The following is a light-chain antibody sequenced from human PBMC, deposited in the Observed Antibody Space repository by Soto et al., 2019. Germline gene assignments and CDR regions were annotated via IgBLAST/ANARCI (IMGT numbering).Light chain of an antibody. CDR3: QQRGTWPRVT. Sequence: IVLTQSPATLSLSPGETATLSCRASQSISMYLAWYQRKPGQAPRLLIYDASIRATGIPARFRGGGSETDFTLTISSLAPEDFAIYYCQQRGTWPRVTFGGGTKVEIK. J-gene: IGKJ4*01. CDR1: QSISMY. CDR2: DAS. V-gene: IGKV3-11*01.